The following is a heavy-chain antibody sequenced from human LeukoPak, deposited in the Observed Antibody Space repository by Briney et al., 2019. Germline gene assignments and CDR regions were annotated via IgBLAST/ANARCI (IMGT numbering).Heavy chain of an antibody. D-gene: IGHD6-19*01. J-gene: IGHJ5*02. CDR3: ARDSAYSSGQGFARFDP. CDR2: IQTSGST. Sequence: PSETLSLTCTVSGGSITSGSYFWSWIRQPAGKGLEWIGRIQTSGSTNYNPSLKSRVTILVDTSKNQFSLKLNSVTAADTAVYYCARDSAYSSGQGFARFDPWGQGTLVTVSS. V-gene: IGHV4-61*02. CDR1: GGSITSGSYF.